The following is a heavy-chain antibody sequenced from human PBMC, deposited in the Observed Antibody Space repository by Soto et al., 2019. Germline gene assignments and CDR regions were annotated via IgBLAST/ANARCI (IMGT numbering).Heavy chain of an antibody. V-gene: IGHV5-51*01. CDR3: AASIFYYGMDV. Sequence: PGESLKISCKGSGYNFTNYWNGWVRQMPGKGLEWMGIIYPGDSDTKYNPSFQGQVTISADKSITTTYLRWTSLKASDTAIYYCAASIFYYGMDVWGQGTTVTVSS. CDR1: GYNFTNYW. CDR2: IYPGDSDT. J-gene: IGHJ6*02.